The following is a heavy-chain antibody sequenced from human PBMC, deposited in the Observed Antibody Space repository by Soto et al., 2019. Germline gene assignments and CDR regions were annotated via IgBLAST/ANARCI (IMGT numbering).Heavy chain of an antibody. D-gene: IGHD3-10*01. CDR2: ISGSGGNT. V-gene: IGHV3-23*01. Sequence: GGSLRLSCAASGFWFSSYAMSWVRQAPGKGLEWVSAISGSGGNTYYAESVKGRFTISRDNSKNTLYLQMNSLRAEDTAVYYCAKDGLHGSGNYSPDWGQGTLATVSS. J-gene: IGHJ4*02. CDR3: AKDGLHGSGNYSPD. CDR1: GFWFSSYA.